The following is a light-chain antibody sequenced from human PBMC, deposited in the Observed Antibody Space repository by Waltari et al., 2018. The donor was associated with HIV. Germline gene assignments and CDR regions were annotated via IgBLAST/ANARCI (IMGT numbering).Light chain of an antibody. CDR1: RTILFPSNSKNY. Sequence: DIVMTQSPDSLALSLGEMPTTNRKSSRTILFPSNSKNYLAWYQQKPGQSPKLLIYWASTRESGVPDRFSGGGSGTNFTLTISSLQTEDVAVYYCQQYFSSPLTFGGGTRVEIK. V-gene: IGKV4-1*01. J-gene: IGKJ4*01. CDR2: WAS. CDR3: QQYFSSPLT.